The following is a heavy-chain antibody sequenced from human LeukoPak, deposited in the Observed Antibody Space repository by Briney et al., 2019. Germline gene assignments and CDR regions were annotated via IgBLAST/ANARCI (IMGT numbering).Heavy chain of an antibody. CDR1: GFTFSSYW. CDR3: ARPEGVTNYYDSSGYFSPPEYFQH. CDR2: IKQDGSEK. V-gene: IGHV3-7*01. D-gene: IGHD3-22*01. Sequence: GGSLRLSCAASGFTFSSYWMSWVRQAPGKGLEWVANIKQDGSEKYCVDSVKGRFTISRDNAKNSLYLQMNSLRAEDTAVYYCARPEGVTNYYDSSGYFSPPEYFQHWGQGTLVTVSS. J-gene: IGHJ1*01.